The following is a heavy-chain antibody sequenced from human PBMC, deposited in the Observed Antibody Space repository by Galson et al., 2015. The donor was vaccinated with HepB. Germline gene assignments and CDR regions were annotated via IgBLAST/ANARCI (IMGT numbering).Heavy chain of an antibody. V-gene: IGHV1-69*13. Sequence: SVKVSCKVSGCTLTELSMHWVRQAPGKGLEWMGGIIPIFASANYAQKFQGRVTITADGSTRTTYMELSSLRSEDTAVYYCARQYDASGYYAYWGQG. J-gene: IGHJ1*01. D-gene: IGHD3-22*01. CDR2: IIPIFASA. CDR1: GCTLTELS. CDR3: ARQYDASGYYAY.